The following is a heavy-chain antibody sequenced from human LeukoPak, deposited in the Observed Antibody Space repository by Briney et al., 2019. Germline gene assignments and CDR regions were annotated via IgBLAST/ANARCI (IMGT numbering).Heavy chain of an antibody. CDR2: INTDGSST. D-gene: IGHD6-6*01. J-gene: IGHJ4*02. Sequence: GGSLRLSCAASGFTFSSYWMHWVRHAPGKGLVWVSRINTDGSSTSYADSVKGRFTISRDNAKNTLYLQMNSLRAEDTAVYYCASPSSPYSSSPDYWGQGTLVTVSS. CDR1: GFTFSSYW. CDR3: ASPSSPYSSSPDY. V-gene: IGHV3-74*01.